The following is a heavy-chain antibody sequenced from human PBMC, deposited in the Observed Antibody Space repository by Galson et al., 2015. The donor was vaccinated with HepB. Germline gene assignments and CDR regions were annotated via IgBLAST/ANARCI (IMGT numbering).Heavy chain of an antibody. V-gene: IGHV3-33*01. D-gene: IGHD4-17*01. CDR3: AREAYGDYVGVIDY. CDR1: GFTFRYHG. Sequence: SLRPSCAASGFTFRYHGMHWVRQAPGKGLEWVAVIWYDGSNRYYADSVKGRFTISRDNSKNTLSLQMNSLRTEDTAVYYCAREAYGDYVGVIDYWGQGTLVTVSS. J-gene: IGHJ4*02. CDR2: IWYDGSNR.